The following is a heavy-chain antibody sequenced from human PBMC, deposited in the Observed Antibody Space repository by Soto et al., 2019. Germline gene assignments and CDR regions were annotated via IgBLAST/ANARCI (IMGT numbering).Heavy chain of an antibody. J-gene: IGHJ4*03. Sequence: SETLSLTCTVSGASISSNNYYWGWIRQPPGKGLEWIGSIYYSGSIYQNPSLKSRVTISVDTSKNQFSLKLSSVTAADTAVYYCARLPYSGSYYCDYWGQGTTVTVSS. CDR1: GASISSNNYY. CDR2: IYYSGSI. CDR3: ARLPYSGSYYCDY. D-gene: IGHD1-26*01. V-gene: IGHV4-39*01.